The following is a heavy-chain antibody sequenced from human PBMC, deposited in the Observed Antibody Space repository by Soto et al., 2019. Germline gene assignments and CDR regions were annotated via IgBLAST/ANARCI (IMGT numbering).Heavy chain of an antibody. CDR2: IYYSGST. Sequence: PSETLSLTCTVSGGSISSSSYYWGWIRQPPGKGLEWIGSIYYSGSTYYNPSLKSRVTISVDTSKNQFSLKLSSVTAADTAVYYCARHNSSSWLQPTYYFDHWGQGTLVTVSS. D-gene: IGHD6-13*01. CDR1: GGSISSSSYY. V-gene: IGHV4-39*01. CDR3: ARHNSSSWLQPTYYFDH. J-gene: IGHJ4*02.